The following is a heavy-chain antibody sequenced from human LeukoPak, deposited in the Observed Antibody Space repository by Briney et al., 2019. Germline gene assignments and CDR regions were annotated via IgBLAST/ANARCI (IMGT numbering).Heavy chain of an antibody. V-gene: IGHV3-64D*06. CDR3: VKVQYSWGDY. Sequence: GGSLRLSCSASGFTFSSYAMHWVRQAPGKGLEYVSAISSNGGSTYYADSVKGRFTISRDNSKSTLYLQMSSLRAEDTAVYYCVKVQYSWGDYWGQGALVTVSS. J-gene: IGHJ4*02. CDR2: ISSNGGST. CDR1: GFTFSSYA. D-gene: IGHD5-18*01.